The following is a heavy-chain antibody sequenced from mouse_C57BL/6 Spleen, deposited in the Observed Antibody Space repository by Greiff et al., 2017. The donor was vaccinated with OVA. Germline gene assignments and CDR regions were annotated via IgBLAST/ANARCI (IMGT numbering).Heavy chain of an antibody. CDR1: GFTFTDYY. D-gene: IGHD1-1*01. V-gene: IGHV7-3*01. CDR2: IRNKANGYTT. J-gene: IGHJ4*01. Sequence: DVQLQESGGGLVQPGGSLSLSCAASGFTFTDYYMSWVRQPPGKALEWLGFIRNKANGYTTEYSASVKGRFTISRDNSQSILYLQMNALRAEDSATYYCARSFFITTGYAMDDWGQGTSVTVSS. CDR3: ARSFFITTGYAMDD.